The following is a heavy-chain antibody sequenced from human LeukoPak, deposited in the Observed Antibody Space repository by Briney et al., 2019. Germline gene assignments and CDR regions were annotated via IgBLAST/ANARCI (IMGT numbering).Heavy chain of an antibody. CDR3: TRVSRSGSYSDF. V-gene: IGHV3-49*04. CDR2: IRSKAYGGTT. Sequence: GGSLRLSCTASGFTFGDYAMSWVRQAPGKGLEWVGFIRSKAYGGTTQYAASVKGGFTISRDDSKSIAYLQMNSLKTEDTAVYYCTRVSRSGSYSDFWGQGTLVTVSS. D-gene: IGHD3-10*01. CDR1: GFTFGDYA. J-gene: IGHJ4*02.